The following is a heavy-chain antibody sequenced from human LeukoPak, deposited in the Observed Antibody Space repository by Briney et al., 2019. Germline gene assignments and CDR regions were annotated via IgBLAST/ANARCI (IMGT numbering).Heavy chain of an antibody. CDR1: GSMFTELS. Sequence: GASVKVSCKVSGSMFTELSMHWVRQAPGKGLEWMGGFHPEDGETIYAQKFQGRVTMTEDSSTDTAYMELSSLRSEDTAVYYCAIALAVGVVDWFDPWGQGTLVTVSS. V-gene: IGHV1-24*01. J-gene: IGHJ5*02. D-gene: IGHD6-19*01. CDR3: AIALAVGVVDWFDP. CDR2: FHPEDGET.